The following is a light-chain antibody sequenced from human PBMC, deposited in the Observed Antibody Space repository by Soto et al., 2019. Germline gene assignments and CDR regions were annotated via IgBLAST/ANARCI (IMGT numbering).Light chain of an antibody. J-gene: IGKJ1*01. Sequence: EIVMTQSPGTLSVSPGERATLSCRASQSVSRHLAWYQQKPGQTPRLLIYGASTRATGIPARFSGSGSGTEFTLTISSLQSEDFAIYYCQQYNNCPPWTFGQGTKVDIK. CDR2: GAS. CDR3: QQYNNCPPWT. V-gene: IGKV3-15*01. CDR1: QSVSRH.